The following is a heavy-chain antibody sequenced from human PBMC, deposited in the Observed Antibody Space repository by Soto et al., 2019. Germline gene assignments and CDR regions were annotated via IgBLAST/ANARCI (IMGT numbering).Heavy chain of an antibody. D-gene: IGHD6-19*01. J-gene: IGHJ4*02. CDR1: GYTFTDYY. V-gene: IGHV1-2*02. CDR2: INPTSGGT. Sequence: ASVKVSCKASGYTFTDYYMHWVRQAPGQGLEWMGWINPTSGGTSYAQNFQGRVTMTRDTSISTAYMELSRLSSDDTAVYYCSRASAVAGGSSNSLPNDYWGQGALVTVSS. CDR3: SRASAVAGGSSNSLPNDY.